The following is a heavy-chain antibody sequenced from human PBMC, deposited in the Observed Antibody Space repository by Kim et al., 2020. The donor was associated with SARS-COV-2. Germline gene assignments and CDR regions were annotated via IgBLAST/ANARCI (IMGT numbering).Heavy chain of an antibody. J-gene: IGHJ2*01. V-gene: IGHV1-69*13. CDR2: IIPIFGTA. CDR1: GGTFSSYA. CDR3: ARGVQLERREYWYFDL. Sequence: SVKVSCKASGGTFSSYAISWVRQAPGQGLEWMGGIIPIFGTANYAQKFQGRVTITADESTSTAYMELSSLRSEDTAVYYCARGVQLERREYWYFDLWGRGTLVTVSS. D-gene: IGHD1-1*01.